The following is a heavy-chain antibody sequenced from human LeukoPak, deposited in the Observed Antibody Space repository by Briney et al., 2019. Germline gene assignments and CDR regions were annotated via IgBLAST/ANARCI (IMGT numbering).Heavy chain of an antibody. CDR3: ARAGYDYVWGSYLVDY. Sequence: GGSLRLSCAASGFTFSSYWMHWVRQAPGKGLVWVSRINSDGSSTSYADSVKGRFTISRDNAKNTLYLQMNSLRAEDTAVYYCARAGYDYVWGSYLVDYWGQGTLVTVSS. CDR1: GFTFSSYW. V-gene: IGHV3-74*01. CDR2: INSDGSST. D-gene: IGHD3-16*02. J-gene: IGHJ4*02.